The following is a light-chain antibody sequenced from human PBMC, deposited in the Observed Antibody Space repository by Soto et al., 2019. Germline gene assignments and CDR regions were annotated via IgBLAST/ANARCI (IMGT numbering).Light chain of an antibody. CDR2: GAS. J-gene: IGKJ2*01. V-gene: IGKV3-15*01. Sequence: EIVMTQSPATLSVSPGERATFSCRASQSVSSNLAWYQQKPGQAPRLLIYGASIRATGIPARFSGSGSGTEFTLTISSLQAEDVAVYYCQQYYSLPQTFGQGTKLEIK. CDR3: QQYYSLPQT. CDR1: QSVSSN.